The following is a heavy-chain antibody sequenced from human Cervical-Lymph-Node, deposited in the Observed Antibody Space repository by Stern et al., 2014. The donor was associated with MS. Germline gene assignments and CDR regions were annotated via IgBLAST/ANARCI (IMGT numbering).Heavy chain of an antibody. CDR2: IIPILGIA. CDR3: ARLAVTDTGY. CDR1: GGTFSSYS. D-gene: IGHD6-19*01. J-gene: IGHJ4*02. Sequence: VHLVESGAEVKKPGSSVKVSCKASGGTFSSYSISWVRQAPGQGLEWMGRIIPILGIANYAQKFQGRVMITADTSTSTAYMELSSLKSEDTAVYYCARLAVTDTGYWGQGTLVTVSS. V-gene: IGHV1-69*09.